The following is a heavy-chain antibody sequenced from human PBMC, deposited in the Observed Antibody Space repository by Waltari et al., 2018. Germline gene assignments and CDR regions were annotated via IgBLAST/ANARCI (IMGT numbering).Heavy chain of an antibody. J-gene: IGHJ6*03. CDR2: IYTSGST. D-gene: IGHD3-3*01. Sequence: QVQLQESGPGLVKPSETLSLTCTVSGGSISSYYWSWIRQPAGKGLEWIGRIYTSGSTNYNLALKCRVPMSVGTSNNQVSLKLSSVTAADTAVYYCARDHDFWSGDYTGPYYMDVWGKGTTVTISS. V-gene: IGHV4-4*07. CDR3: ARDHDFWSGDYTGPYYMDV. CDR1: GGSISSYY.